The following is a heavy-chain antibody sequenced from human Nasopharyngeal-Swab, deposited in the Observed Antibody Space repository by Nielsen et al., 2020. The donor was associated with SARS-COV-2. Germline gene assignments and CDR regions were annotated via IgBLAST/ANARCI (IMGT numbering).Heavy chain of an antibody. J-gene: IGHJ6*03. CDR2: INHSGST. D-gene: IGHD3-10*01. CDR3: ARGLITMVRGVIIIGYYYYYMDV. V-gene: IGHV4-39*07. CDR1: GGSFSSSNSY. Sequence: SETLSLTCTVSGGSFSSSNSYWSWIRQPPGKGLEWIGEINHSGSTNYNPSLKSRVTISVDTSKNQFSLKVSSVTAADTAVYYCARGLITMVRGVIIIGYYYYYMDVWGKGTTVTVSS.